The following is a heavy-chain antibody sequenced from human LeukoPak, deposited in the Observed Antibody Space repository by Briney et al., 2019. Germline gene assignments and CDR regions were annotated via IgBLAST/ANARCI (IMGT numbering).Heavy chain of an antibody. V-gene: IGHV1-69*05. CDR3: ARAPDYYDSSGYFRFDY. Sequence: ASVKVSCKASGGTFSSYAISWVRQAPGQGLEWMGGIIPIFGTANYAQKFQGRVTITTDESTSTAYMELSSLRSEDTAVYYCARAPDYYDSSGYFRFDYWGQGTLVTVPS. CDR1: GGTFSSYA. J-gene: IGHJ4*02. D-gene: IGHD3-22*01. CDR2: IIPIFGTA.